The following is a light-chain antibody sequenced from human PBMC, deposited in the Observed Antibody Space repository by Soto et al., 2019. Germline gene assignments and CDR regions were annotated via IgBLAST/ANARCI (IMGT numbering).Light chain of an antibody. Sequence: QAVVTQPPSASGSPGQSVTIFCTGTSSDVGGYNYVSWYQQHPGKAPKLMIYEVTKRPSGVPDRFSGSKSDNTASLTVSGLQAEDEADYYCSSYAGSKHYVFGTGTKLTVL. V-gene: IGLV2-8*01. CDR2: EVT. CDR1: SSDVGGYNY. J-gene: IGLJ1*01. CDR3: SSYAGSKHYV.